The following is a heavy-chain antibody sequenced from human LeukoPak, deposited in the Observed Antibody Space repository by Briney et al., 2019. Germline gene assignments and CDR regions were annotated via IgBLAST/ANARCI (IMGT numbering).Heavy chain of an antibody. V-gene: IGHV3-30*04. CDR3: ARDNRFTMVRGANDY. D-gene: IGHD3-10*01. Sequence: GGSLRLSCAASGFTFSSYAMHWVRQAPGKGLEWVAVISYDGSNKYYADSVKGRFTISRDNSKNTLYLQMNSLRAEDTAVYYCARDNRFTMVRGANDYWGQGTLVTVSS. J-gene: IGHJ4*02. CDR2: ISYDGSNK. CDR1: GFTFSSYA.